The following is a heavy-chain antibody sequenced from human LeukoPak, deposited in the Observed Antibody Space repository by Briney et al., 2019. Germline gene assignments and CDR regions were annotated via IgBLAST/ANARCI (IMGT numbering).Heavy chain of an antibody. D-gene: IGHD3-22*01. CDR1: GFTSKSYA. Sequence: PGGSLRLSCAASGFTSKSYAMSWVRQAPGKGLEWVSGISGSGSSRYYADPVRGRFTISRDNSKSTLFLQMNSLRAEDTAAYYCAKGPQYDNSGYYYVIPYFDYWGQGTLVTVSS. J-gene: IGHJ4*02. V-gene: IGHV3-23*01. CDR2: ISGSGSSR. CDR3: AKGPQYDNSGYYYVIPYFDY.